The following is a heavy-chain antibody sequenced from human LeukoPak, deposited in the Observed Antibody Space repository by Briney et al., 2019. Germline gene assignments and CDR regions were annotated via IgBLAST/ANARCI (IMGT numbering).Heavy chain of an antibody. CDR2: INPNSGDT. V-gene: IGHV1-2*02. CDR3: ARSLSGDF. J-gene: IGHJ4*02. Sequence: ASLKVSCKASGYTFTGNYIHWVRQAPGQGLEWMGWINPNSGDTNYAQNFQGRATMTRDTSISTAYMELKSLTSDDTAVYYCARSLSGDFWGQGTLVTVSS. D-gene: IGHD3-10*01. CDR1: GYTFTGNY.